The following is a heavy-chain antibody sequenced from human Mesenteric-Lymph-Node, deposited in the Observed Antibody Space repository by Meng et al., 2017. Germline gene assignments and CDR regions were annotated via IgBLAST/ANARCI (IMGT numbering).Heavy chain of an antibody. Sequence: EVQLLESGGGLVQPGGSLRLSCAASGFTFSTFDMSWVRQAPGKGLEWVSTITGGGRNTYYADSVKGRFTISRDNSKNTLYLQMNSLGAEDTAVYYCAKSLYSVSQTPLDSWGQGTLVTVSS. CDR3: AKSLYSVSQTPLDS. CDR2: ITGGGRNT. J-gene: IGHJ4*02. V-gene: IGHV3-23*01. CDR1: GFTFSTFD. D-gene: IGHD5/OR15-5a*01.